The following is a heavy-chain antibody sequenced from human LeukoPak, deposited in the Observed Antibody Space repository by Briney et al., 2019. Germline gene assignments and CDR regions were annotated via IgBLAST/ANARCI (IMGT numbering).Heavy chain of an antibody. D-gene: IGHD4-17*01. Sequence: GGSLRLSCAASGFTFSNYCMHWVRQPPGKGLVWVSQICTDETTIRSADSVKGRFTISRDNAKNTLYLQMSSLRAEDTAVYYCAREGSYHGDYPTYWGQGTLVTVSS. CDR3: AREGSYHGDYPTY. CDR1: GFTFSNYC. V-gene: IGHV3-74*01. CDR2: ICTDETTI. J-gene: IGHJ4*02.